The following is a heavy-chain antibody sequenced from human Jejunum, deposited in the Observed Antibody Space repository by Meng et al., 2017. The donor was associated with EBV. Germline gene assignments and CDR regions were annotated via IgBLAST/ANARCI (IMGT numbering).Heavy chain of an antibody. CDR1: GYTFSSYA. CDR3: ARDWGGDYLDY. D-gene: IGHD3-10*01. Sequence: QVQLVQSGSEWKKPGASVKVSCKASGYTFSSYAMNWVRRAPGQGLKWMGWINTKTGNPTYAQGFTGRFVFSLDTSVGTAYLQISSLKAEDTAVYYCARDWGGDYLDYWGQGTLVTVSS. J-gene: IGHJ4*02. CDR2: INTKTGNP. V-gene: IGHV7-4-1*02.